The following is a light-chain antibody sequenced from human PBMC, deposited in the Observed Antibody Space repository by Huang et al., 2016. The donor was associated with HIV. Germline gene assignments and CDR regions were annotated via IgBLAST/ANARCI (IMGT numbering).Light chain of an antibody. J-gene: IGKJ1*01. CDR1: QSLLYRSNNKNY. CDR3: QQHYGRQST. V-gene: IGKV4-1*01. CDR2: WAV. Sequence: IVMTQSPESLAVSLGERASINCKSSQSLLYRSNNKNYLAWYQKKQGHPPTLLIYWAVVRDVGVPERFSGGGSGTNFTLTINSLQADDVAVYYCQQHYGRQSTFGQGT.